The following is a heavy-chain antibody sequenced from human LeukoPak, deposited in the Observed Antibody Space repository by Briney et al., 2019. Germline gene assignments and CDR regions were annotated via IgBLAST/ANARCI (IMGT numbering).Heavy chain of an antibody. J-gene: IGHJ4*02. CDR3: ARDLSRLGELSSGEDY. V-gene: IGHV3-48*03. CDR1: GFTFSSYE. D-gene: IGHD3-16*02. CDR2: ISSSGSTI. Sequence: GGSLRLSCAASGFTFSSYEMNWVRQAPGKGLEWVSYISSSGSTIYYADSVKGRFTISRDNAKNSLYLQMNSLRAEDTAVYYCARDLSRLGELSSGEDYWGQGTLVTVSS.